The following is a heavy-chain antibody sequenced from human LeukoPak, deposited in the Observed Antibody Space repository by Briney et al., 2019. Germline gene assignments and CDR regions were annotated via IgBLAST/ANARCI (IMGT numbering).Heavy chain of an antibody. V-gene: IGHV3-74*01. CDR3: ARDRGGSYDY. CDR2: INSDGSST. CDR1: GFTFDDYG. J-gene: IGHJ4*02. Sequence: GGSLRLSCAASGFTFDDYGMSWVRQAPGKGLEWVSRINSDGSSTSYADSVKGRFTISRDNAKNTLYLQMNSLRAEDTAVYYCARDRGGSYDYWGQGTLVTVSS. D-gene: IGHD1-26*01.